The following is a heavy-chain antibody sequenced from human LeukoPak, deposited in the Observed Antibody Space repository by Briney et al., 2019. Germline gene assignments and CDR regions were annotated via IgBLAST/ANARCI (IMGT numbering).Heavy chain of an antibody. Sequence: KPSETLSLTCTVSGGSISGGDYYWSWIRQPPGKGLEWIGYIYYSGSTYYNPSLKSRVTISVDTSKNQFSLKLSSVTAATTAVYYCARANRDYDYVWGNQPFFDYWGQGTLVTVSS. V-gene: IGHV4-30-4*01. CDR2: IYYSGST. CDR3: ARANRDYDYVWGNQPFFDY. J-gene: IGHJ4*02. D-gene: IGHD3-16*01. CDR1: GGSISGGDYY.